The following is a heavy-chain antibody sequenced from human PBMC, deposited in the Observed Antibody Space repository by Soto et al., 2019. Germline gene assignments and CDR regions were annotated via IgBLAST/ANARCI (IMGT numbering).Heavy chain of an antibody. CDR2: ISSSSSYI. CDR1: GFTFSTYT. V-gene: IGHV3-21*01. D-gene: IGHD3-3*01. Sequence: PGGSLRLSCAASGFTFSTYTMNWVRQAPGKGLEWVSSISSSSSYIYYADSVKGRFTISRDNAKNSLYLQMYSLRAEDTAVYYCARDYYDFWSGYRYYFDYWGQGTLVTVSS. CDR3: ARDYYDFWSGYRYYFDY. J-gene: IGHJ4*02.